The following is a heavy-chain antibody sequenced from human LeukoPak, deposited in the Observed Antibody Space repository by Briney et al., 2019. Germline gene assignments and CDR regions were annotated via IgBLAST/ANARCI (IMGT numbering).Heavy chain of an antibody. V-gene: IGHV3-23*01. CDR3: AKKRSGYYSFDY. Sequence: PGRSLRLSCAASGFTFNNSAMNWVRQAPGKGLEWVSVISGSGGTTYYADSVKGRFTIFRDNSKNTLSLQMNSLRAEDTAVYYCAKKRSGYYSFDYWGQGTLVTVSS. CDR1: GFTFNNSA. J-gene: IGHJ4*02. D-gene: IGHD3-22*01. CDR2: ISGSGGTT.